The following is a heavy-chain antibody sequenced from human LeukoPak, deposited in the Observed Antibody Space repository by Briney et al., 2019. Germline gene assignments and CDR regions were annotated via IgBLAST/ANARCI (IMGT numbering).Heavy chain of an antibody. V-gene: IGHV2-5*02. Sequence: SGPTLVKPTQTLTLTSTFSGFSLSTTGEAVAWLRQPPGEAPKWLALIYWDDDKRYSPSLKSRLTLTKDTSKNQVILTMANMDPVDTATYFCAFSNSWYLEYFHQWGQGTLVTVSS. CDR1: GFSLSTTGEA. CDR2: IYWDDDK. J-gene: IGHJ1*01. D-gene: IGHD6-13*01. CDR3: AFSNSWYLEYFHQ.